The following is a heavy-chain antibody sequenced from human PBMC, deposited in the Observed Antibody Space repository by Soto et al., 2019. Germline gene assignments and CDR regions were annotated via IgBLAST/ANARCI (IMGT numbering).Heavy chain of an antibody. V-gene: IGHV1-46*01. CDR2: INPSGGST. CDR1: GYTFTSYY. J-gene: IGHJ4*02. Sequence: GSVKFSCKASGYTFTSYYMHLVRQAPGQGLEWMGIINPSGGSTSYAQKFQGRVTMTRDTSTSTVYMELSSLRSEDTAVYYCARGRYDYGDLFDYWGQGTLVTVSS. D-gene: IGHD4-17*01. CDR3: ARGRYDYGDLFDY.